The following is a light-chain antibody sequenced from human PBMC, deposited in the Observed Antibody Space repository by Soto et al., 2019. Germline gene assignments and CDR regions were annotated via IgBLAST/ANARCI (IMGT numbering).Light chain of an antibody. CDR2: EVS. J-gene: IGLJ1*01. V-gene: IGLV2-14*01. CDR3: SSYTSSSTHYV. Sequence: QSVLTQPASVSGSPGQSITISGTGTSSDVGGYNYVSWYQQHPGKAPKLMIYEVSNRPSGVSNRFSGSKSGNTASLTITGLQAEDEADYSCSSYTSSSTHYVFGTGTKLTVL. CDR1: SSDVGGYNY.